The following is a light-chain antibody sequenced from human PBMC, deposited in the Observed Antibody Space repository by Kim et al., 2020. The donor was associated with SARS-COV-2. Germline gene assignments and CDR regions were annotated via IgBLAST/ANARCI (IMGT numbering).Light chain of an antibody. CDR3: QQYGSSPFT. J-gene: IGKJ3*01. CDR1: PSVSSSS. V-gene: IGKV3-20*01. Sequence: SPGARAPLSCRASPSVSSSSLAWYPQKPGPAPRLLIYGASSRATGIPDRFSGSGSGTDFTLTISRLEPEDFAVYYCQQYGSSPFTFGPGTKVDIK. CDR2: GAS.